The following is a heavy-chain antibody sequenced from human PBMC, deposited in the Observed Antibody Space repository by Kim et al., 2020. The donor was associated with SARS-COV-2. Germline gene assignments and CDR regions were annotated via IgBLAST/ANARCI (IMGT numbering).Heavy chain of an antibody. J-gene: IGHJ6*03. Sequence: GRFTISRDNAKNSLYLQMNSLRAEDTAVYYCAREVRLLWCGELWYYYYMDVWGKGTTVTVSS. V-gene: IGHV3-11*06. CDR3: AREVRLLWCGELWYYYYMDV. D-gene: IGHD3-10*01.